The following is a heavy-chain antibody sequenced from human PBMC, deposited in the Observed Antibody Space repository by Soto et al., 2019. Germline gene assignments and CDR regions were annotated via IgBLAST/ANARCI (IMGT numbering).Heavy chain of an antibody. CDR2: IIPIFGTA. CDR1: GGTFSSYA. V-gene: IGHV1-69*13. CDR3: ARDRRQWLVSGGMDV. J-gene: IGHJ6*02. Sequence: GASVKVSCKASGGTFSSYAISWVRQAPGQGLEWMGGIIPIFGTANYAQKFQGRATITADESTSTAYMELSSLRSEDTAVYYCARDRRQWLVSGGMDVWGQGTTVTVSS. D-gene: IGHD6-19*01.